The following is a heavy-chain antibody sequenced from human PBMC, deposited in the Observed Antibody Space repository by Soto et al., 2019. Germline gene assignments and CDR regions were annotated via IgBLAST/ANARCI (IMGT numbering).Heavy chain of an antibody. J-gene: IGHJ4*02. Sequence: QVQLAQSGAEVKKPGSSVKVSCKASGGTFSSYTISWVRQAPGQGLEWMGRIIPILGIANYAQKFQGRVTITAEKSTSTAYMELSSLRSEDTAVYYCARDMVRGAAFDYWGQGTLVTVSS. CDR2: IIPILGIA. CDR3: ARDMVRGAAFDY. D-gene: IGHD3-10*01. CDR1: GGTFSSYT. V-gene: IGHV1-69*08.